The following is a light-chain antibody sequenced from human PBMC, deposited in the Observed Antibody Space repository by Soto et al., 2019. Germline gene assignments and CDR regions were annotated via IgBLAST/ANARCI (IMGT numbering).Light chain of an antibody. CDR3: QQYGSSPRT. CDR2: GAS. Sequence: EIVLTHSPGTLSLSPGEIATLSCRASQSVSSSYLAWCQQKPGQAPRLLIYGASSRATGIPDRFSGSGSGTDFTLTISRLEPEDFAVYYCQQYGSSPRTFGQGTKVDIK. CDR1: QSVSSSY. V-gene: IGKV3-20*01. J-gene: IGKJ1*01.